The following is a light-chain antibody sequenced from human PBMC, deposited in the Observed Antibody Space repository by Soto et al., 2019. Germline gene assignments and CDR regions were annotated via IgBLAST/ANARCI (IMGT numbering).Light chain of an antibody. CDR2: GTI. V-gene: IGKV3D-20*02. CDR3: QQRSNWPPALS. J-gene: IGKJ4*01. CDR1: QSISNH. Sequence: ESVLTRSRRTLTLSPGERATLSCRASQSISNHLLAWYQQKPGQAPRLLIYGTISRTAGIPGRFSGSGSGTDFTLTISSLEPEDFAVYYCQQRSNWPPALSFGGGTKVDIK.